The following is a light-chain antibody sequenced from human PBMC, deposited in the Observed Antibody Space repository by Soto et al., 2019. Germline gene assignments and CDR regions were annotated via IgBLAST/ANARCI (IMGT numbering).Light chain of an antibody. V-gene: IGKV1-33*01. CDR1: QDLTGY. J-gene: IGKJ2*01. CDR2: DTT. Sequence: DIQMTQSPCSLAASVGDRVTITCQASQDLTGYLNWYQQKPGKAPKLLIYDTTTLEEGVPSRFSGSGSGTDLTFTINGLQPEDVATYSRQQYVSLPYTFGQGTKLEIK. CDR3: QQYVSLPYT.